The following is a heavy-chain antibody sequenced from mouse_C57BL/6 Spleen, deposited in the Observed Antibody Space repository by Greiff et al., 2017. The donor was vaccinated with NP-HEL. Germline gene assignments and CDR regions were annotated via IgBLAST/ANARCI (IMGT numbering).Heavy chain of an antibody. V-gene: IGHV1-50*01. CDR1: GYTFTSYW. J-gene: IGHJ2*01. CDR3: ARGFTTEGY. Sequence: QVQLQQPGAELVKPGASVKLSCKASGYTFTSYWMQWVKQRPGQGLEWIGEIDPSDSYTNYNQKFKGKATLTVDTSSSTAYMQLSSLTSEDSAVYYCARGFTTEGYWGQGTTLTVSS. CDR2: IDPSDSYT.